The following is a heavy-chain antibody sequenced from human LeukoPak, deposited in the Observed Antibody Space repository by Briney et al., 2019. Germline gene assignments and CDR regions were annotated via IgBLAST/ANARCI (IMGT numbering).Heavy chain of an antibody. Sequence: GGSLSLSCAASGFTFSSYGMHWVRPAPGKGLEWVAFIRYDGSNKYYADSVKGRFTISRDNAKNSVYLHMNSLRAEDTALYYCARLSAYYYGSYFYYYMDVWGKGTTVTVSS. J-gene: IGHJ6*03. CDR2: IRYDGSNK. D-gene: IGHD3-10*01. CDR1: GFTFSSYG. CDR3: ARLSAYYYGSYFYYYMDV. V-gene: IGHV3-30*02.